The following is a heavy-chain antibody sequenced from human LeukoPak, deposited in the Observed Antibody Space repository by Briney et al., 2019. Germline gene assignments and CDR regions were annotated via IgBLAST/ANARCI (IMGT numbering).Heavy chain of an antibody. Sequence: PSETLSLTCTVSGGSMISSYWTWVRQPPGKALEWIGYIYYTGNTHYNSGNTKYNPSLESRATISVDASKSQVSLNLTSVTSADTAVYYCARLATVTTGPLDYWGQGTLVTVSS. CDR3: ARLATVTTGPLDY. J-gene: IGHJ4*02. CDR1: GGSMISSY. CDR2: IYYTGNTHYNSGNT. V-gene: IGHV4-59*12. D-gene: IGHD4-17*01.